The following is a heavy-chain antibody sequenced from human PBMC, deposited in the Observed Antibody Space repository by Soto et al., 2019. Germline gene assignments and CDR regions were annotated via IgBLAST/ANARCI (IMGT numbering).Heavy chain of an antibody. V-gene: IGHV3-53*01. Sequence: GWLGRSCSASGCTVISNYVSWVRQAPGKGLEWVSVIYSGGSTYYADSVKGLFTISRDNSKNTLYLQMNSLRAEDKAVYYCSTGIGTGDYWGQGTLVTV. CDR3: STGIGTGDY. CDR2: IYSGGST. J-gene: IGHJ4*02. D-gene: IGHD1-1*01. CDR1: GCTVISNY.